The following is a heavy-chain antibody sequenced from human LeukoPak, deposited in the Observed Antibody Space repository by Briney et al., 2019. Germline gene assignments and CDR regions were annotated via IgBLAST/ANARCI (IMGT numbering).Heavy chain of an antibody. CDR1: GFTFSDYY. CDR2: ISSSGSTI. Sequence: PGGSLRLSCAASGFTFSDYYMSWIRQAPGKGLEWGSYISSSGSTIYYADSVKGRFTISRDNAKNSLYLQMNSLRAEDTAVYYCARDILTMVRGVITKQYNWFDPWGQGTLVTVSS. V-gene: IGHV3-11*01. J-gene: IGHJ5*02. CDR3: ARDILTMVRGVITKQYNWFDP. D-gene: IGHD3-10*01.